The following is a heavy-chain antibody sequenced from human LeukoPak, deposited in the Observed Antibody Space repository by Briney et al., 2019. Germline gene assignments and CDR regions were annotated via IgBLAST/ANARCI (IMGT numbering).Heavy chain of an antibody. V-gene: IGHV1-2*02. CDR3: ARWGEHVWGRYRYGDY. CDR2: INPNSGGT. J-gene: IGHJ4*02. D-gene: IGHD3-16*02. Sequence: GASVKVSCNASGYTITGYYMHWVRQAPGQGLEWMGWINPNSGGTNYAKQSPATVTRTRATSISTAYMGLTRLRSDDTALYYRARWGEHVWGRYRYGDYSGQGTLVTVSS. CDR1: GYTITGYY.